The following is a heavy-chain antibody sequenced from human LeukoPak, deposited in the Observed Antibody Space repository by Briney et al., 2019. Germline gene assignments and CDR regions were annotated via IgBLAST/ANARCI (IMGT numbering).Heavy chain of an antibody. CDR2: IYYSGST. CDR3: ARALNYYDSTAGFDY. Sequence: SETLSLTCTVSGGSISSYYWSWIRQPPGKGLEWIGYIYYSGSTNYNPSLKSRVTISVDTSKNQFSLKLSSVTAADTAVYYCARALNYYDSTAGFDYWGQGTLVTVSS. J-gene: IGHJ4*02. V-gene: IGHV4-59*01. D-gene: IGHD3-22*01. CDR1: GGSISSYY.